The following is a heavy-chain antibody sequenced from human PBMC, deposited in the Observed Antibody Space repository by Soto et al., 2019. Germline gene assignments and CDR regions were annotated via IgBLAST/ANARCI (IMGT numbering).Heavy chain of an antibody. J-gene: IGHJ4*02. CDR2: IYYSGST. D-gene: IGHD2-8*02. Sequence: SSETLFLTCTVSGGSTSSSSYYWAWIRQPPGKGLEWIGYIYYSGSTYYNPSLKSRVTISVDTSKNQFSLKLSSVTAADTAVYYCARDKITGLFDYWGQGTLVTVSS. V-gene: IGHV4-39*07. CDR3: ARDKITGLFDY. CDR1: GGSTSSSSYY.